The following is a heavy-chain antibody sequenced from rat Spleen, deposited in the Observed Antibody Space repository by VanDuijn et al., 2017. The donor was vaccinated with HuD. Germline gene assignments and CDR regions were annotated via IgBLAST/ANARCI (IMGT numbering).Heavy chain of an antibody. V-gene: IGHV3-1*01. CDR1: AYSITSYY. Sequence: EVQLQESGPGLVKSSQSLSLTCSVTAYSITSYYWGWIRKFPGNNMEWMGYISYSGSTNYNPSLKSRISITRDTSKNQFFLQLNSVTTEDTATYYCTRSNYYSSASFDYWGQGVMVTVS. CDR3: TRSNYYSSASFDY. CDR2: ISYSGST. J-gene: IGHJ2*01. D-gene: IGHD1-2*01.